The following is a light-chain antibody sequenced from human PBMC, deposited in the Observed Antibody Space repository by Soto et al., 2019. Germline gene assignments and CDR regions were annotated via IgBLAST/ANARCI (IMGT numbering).Light chain of an antibody. CDR1: QSVSSN. CDR2: CAS. Sequence: EMVMTQSPATLSVSPGERATLSCRASQSVSSNLAWYQQKPGQAPRLLIYCASTRATGVPARFSGSGSGTEFTLTISSLHSEDFAVYYCLQYNNWPPYTFGQGTKLEIK. V-gene: IGKV3-15*01. J-gene: IGKJ2*01. CDR3: LQYNNWPPYT.